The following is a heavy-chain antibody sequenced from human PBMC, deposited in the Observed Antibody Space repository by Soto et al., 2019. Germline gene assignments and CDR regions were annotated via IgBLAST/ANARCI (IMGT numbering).Heavy chain of an antibody. Sequence: QVQLVQSWAEEKKPGASVKVSCKASGYTFTGYAMHWVRQAPGQRLAWMGWINAGNGNTKYSQKFPGRVTITRYTSARTAYMELSSLRSEDTAVYYCARAVAVPADFDYWGQGTLVTVSS. J-gene: IGHJ4*02. CDR2: INAGNGNT. CDR3: ARAVAVPADFDY. CDR1: GYTFTGYA. V-gene: IGHV1-3*05. D-gene: IGHD6-19*01.